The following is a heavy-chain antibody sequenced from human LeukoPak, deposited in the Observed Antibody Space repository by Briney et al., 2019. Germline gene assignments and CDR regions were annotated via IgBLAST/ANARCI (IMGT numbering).Heavy chain of an antibody. V-gene: IGHV4-59*01. Sequence: NSSETLSLTCTVSGGSISNNYWSWFRQPPGKGLEWIGYIYYSVSTNYNPSLKSRVTISVDTSKSQFSLKLSSVTAADTAVYYCASHKGFWGQGTLVTVSS. CDR1: GGSISNNY. CDR3: ASHKGF. CDR2: IYYSVST. J-gene: IGHJ4*02.